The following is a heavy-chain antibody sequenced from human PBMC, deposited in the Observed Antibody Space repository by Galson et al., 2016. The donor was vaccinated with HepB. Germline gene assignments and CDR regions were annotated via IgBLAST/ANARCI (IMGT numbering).Heavy chain of an antibody. CDR1: GYRFSSYW. V-gene: IGHV5-10-1*01. D-gene: IGHD3-9*01. J-gene: IGHJ6*02. CDR3: ARLRYYDILTRSFGMDV. CDR2: IDPFDSYT. Sequence: QSGAEVKKPGESLRISCKGSGYRFSSYWISWVRQLPGKGLEWMGRIDPFDSYTNYSPSFEGHVTISIDKSNSTAYLHWSSLKASDTAIYYCARLRYYDILTRSFGMDVWGQGTTVTVSS.